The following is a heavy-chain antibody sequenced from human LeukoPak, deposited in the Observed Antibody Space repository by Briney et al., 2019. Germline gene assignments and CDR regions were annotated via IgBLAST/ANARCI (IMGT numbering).Heavy chain of an antibody. D-gene: IGHD3-22*01. V-gene: IGHV1-58*02. CDR1: GFTFTSSA. Sequence: ASVKVSCKASGFTFTSSAMQWVRQARGQRLEWIGWIVVGSGNTNYAQKFQERVTITRDMSTSTAYMELNSLRSEDTAVYYCAASLYSSGYYSFVPMDVWGQGTTVTVSS. CDR2: IVVGSGNT. CDR3: AASLYSSGYYSFVPMDV. J-gene: IGHJ6*02.